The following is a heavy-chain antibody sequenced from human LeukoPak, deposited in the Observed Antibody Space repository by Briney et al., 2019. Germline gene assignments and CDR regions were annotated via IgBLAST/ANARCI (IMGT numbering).Heavy chain of an antibody. CDR3: ARDGRFGVVIKD. V-gene: IGHV1-69*04. D-gene: IGHD3-3*01. CDR1: GGTFSSYT. CDR2: IIPILGIA. J-gene: IGHJ4*02. Sequence: SVKVSCKASGGTFSSYTISWVRQAPGQGFEWMGRIIPILGIANYAQKFQGRVTITADKSTSTAYMELSSLRSEDTAVYYCARDGRFGVVIKDWGQGTLVTVSS.